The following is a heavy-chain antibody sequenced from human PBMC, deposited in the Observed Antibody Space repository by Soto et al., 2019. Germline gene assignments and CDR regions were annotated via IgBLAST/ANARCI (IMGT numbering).Heavy chain of an antibody. Sequence: GGSLRLSCAASGFTFSSYWMSWVRQAPGKGLEWVANIKQDGSEKYYVDSVKGRFTISRDNAKNSLYLQMNSLRAEDTAVYYCARVWLMVGYSYGLVPSLPDYWGQGTLVTVSS. CDR2: IKQDGSEK. V-gene: IGHV3-7*01. J-gene: IGHJ4*02. CDR3: ARVWLMVGYSYGLVPSLPDY. CDR1: GFTFSSYW. D-gene: IGHD5-18*01.